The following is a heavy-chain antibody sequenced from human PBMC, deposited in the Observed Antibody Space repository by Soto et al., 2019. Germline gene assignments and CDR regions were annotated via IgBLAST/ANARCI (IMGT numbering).Heavy chain of an antibody. CDR2: ISWDGGIT. D-gene: IGHD3-9*01. V-gene: IGHV3-43*01. Sequence: PGGSLILSCAASGFTFNAYTMHWVRQAPGKGLEWVSLISWDGGITYYGDSVKGRFTVSRDNSDNSLYLQMTSLRSDDTAFYYCATDYYDILTGPMRYFDSWCQGT. J-gene: IGHJ4*02. CDR3: ATDYYDILTGPMRYFDS. CDR1: GFTFNAYT.